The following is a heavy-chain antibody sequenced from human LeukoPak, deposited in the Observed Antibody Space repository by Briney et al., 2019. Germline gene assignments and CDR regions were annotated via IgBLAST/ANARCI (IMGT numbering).Heavy chain of an antibody. CDR1: GGSINNYY. Sequence: ASETLSLTCTVSGGSINNYYWSWIRQPPGKGLELIGYIYYRGSTSYNPSLKSRVTISVDTSQNQFSLKLSSVTAADTAVYYCARGHWYFDLWGRGPLVTVSS. J-gene: IGHJ2*01. V-gene: IGHV4-59*08. CDR3: ARGHWYFDL. CDR2: IYYRGST.